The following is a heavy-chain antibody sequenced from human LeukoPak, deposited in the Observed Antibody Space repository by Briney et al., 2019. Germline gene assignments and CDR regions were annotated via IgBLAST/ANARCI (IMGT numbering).Heavy chain of an antibody. CDR2: IYSGGST. J-gene: IGHJ6*02. CDR1: GFTVSSNY. V-gene: IGHV3-66*01. CDR3: GRGLVGYSSSWYPMGDYYYYGMDV. D-gene: IGHD6-13*01. Sequence: GGYLRLSCAASGFTVSSNYMSWVRQAPGKGLEWVSVIYSGGSTYYADSVKGRFTISRDNSKNTLYLQMNSLRAEDTAVYYCGRGLVGYSSSWYPMGDYYYYGMDVWGQGTTVTVSS.